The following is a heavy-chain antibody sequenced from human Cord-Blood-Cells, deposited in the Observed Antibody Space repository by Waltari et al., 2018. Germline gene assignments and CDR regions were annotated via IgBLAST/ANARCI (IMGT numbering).Heavy chain of an antibody. Sequence: QVQLVQSGAEVKKPGASVKVSCKASGYTFTSYDINWVRQATGRGVEWMGRMNPNNGNTGYARKFQGRVTITRNTSISTAYMELSSLRSEDTAVYYCARAPYDFWRGYYDAFDIWGQGTMVTGSS. CDR1: GYTFTSYD. V-gene: IGHV1-8*03. CDR3: ARAPYDFWRGYYDAFDI. D-gene: IGHD3-3*01. J-gene: IGHJ3*02. CDR2: MNPNNGNT.